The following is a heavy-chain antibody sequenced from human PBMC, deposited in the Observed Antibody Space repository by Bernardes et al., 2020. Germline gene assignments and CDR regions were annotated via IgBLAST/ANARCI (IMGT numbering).Heavy chain of an antibody. Sequence: ASVKVSCKASGYTFTGYNMHWVRQAPGQGLEWMGWINPNSGGTNYAQKFQGWVTMTRDTSISTAYMELSRLRSDDTAVYYCARDQENWVFDYWGQGTLVTVSS. CDR2: INPNSGGT. CDR3: ARDQENWVFDY. D-gene: IGHD7-27*01. V-gene: IGHV1-2*04. CDR1: GYTFTGYN. J-gene: IGHJ4*02.